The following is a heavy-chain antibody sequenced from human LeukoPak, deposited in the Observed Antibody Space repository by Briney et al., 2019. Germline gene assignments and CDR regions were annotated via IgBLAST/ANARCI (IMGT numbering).Heavy chain of an antibody. CDR1: GGSFSGYY. Sequence: PSETLSLTCAVYGGSFSGYYWSWIRQPPGKGLEWIGEINHSGGTNYNPSLKSRVTISVDTSKNQFSLKLSSVTAADTAVYYCATASIAARNWFDPWGQGTLVTVSS. J-gene: IGHJ5*02. CDR3: ATASIAARNWFDP. D-gene: IGHD6-6*01. V-gene: IGHV4-34*01. CDR2: INHSGGT.